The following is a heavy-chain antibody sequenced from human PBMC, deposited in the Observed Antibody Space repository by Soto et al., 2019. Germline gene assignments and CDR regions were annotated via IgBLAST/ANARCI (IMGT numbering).Heavy chain of an antibody. CDR3: ARSYGASGWSGFDY. CDR1: AGSISSSSYL. D-gene: IGHD5-18*01. V-gene: IGHV4-39*01. J-gene: IGHJ4*02. CDR2: VYYSGST. Sequence: SETLSLTCTISAGSISSSSYLWGWIRQPPGKGLEWIGSVYYSGSTYNNPSLKSRVTISVDTSKNQFSLKLSSVTAAETAVYYCARSYGASGWSGFDYWGQGTLVTVSS.